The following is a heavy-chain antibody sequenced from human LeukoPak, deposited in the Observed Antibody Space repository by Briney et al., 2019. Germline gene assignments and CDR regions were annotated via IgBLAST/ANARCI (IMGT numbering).Heavy chain of an antibody. Sequence: SETLSLTCTVSGGSISTSNSNYFWGWIRQPPGKGLEWIESVYYSGSAYYNPSLKGRLTISVDTSKNQFSLKLTSVTAADTGVYYCARETSQKGAHYMDVWGKGTTVTISS. CDR3: ARETSQKGAHYMDV. CDR2: VYYSGSA. J-gene: IGHJ6*03. CDR1: GGSISTSNSNYF. V-gene: IGHV4-39*07. D-gene: IGHD3-16*01.